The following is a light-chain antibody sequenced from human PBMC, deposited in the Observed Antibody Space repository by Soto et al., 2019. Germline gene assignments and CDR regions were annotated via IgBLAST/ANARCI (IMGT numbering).Light chain of an antibody. CDR2: DVS. CDR3: SSYTSAALSV. V-gene: IGLV2-14*01. CDR1: NSDVGGYNY. J-gene: IGLJ1*01. Sequence: QSVLTQPASVSGSPGQSITISCTGTNSDVGGYNYVSWFQQHPGKAPKLMIYDVSDRPSGVSNRFSGSKSGNTASLTISGLQAEEEADYYCSSYTSAALSVFGTGPKVTVL.